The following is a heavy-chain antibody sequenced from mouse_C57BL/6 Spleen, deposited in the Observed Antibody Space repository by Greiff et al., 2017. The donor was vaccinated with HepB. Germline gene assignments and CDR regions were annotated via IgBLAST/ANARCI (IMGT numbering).Heavy chain of an antibody. CDR2: ISDGGSYT. CDR1: GFTFSSYA. Sequence: EVKLMESGGGLVKPGGSLKLSCAASGFTFSSYAMSWVRQTPEKRLEWVATISDGGSYTYYPDNVKGRFTISRDNAKNNLYLQMSHLKSEDTAMYYCAREGEIYDGYSLDAMDYWGQGTSVTVSS. V-gene: IGHV5-4*01. D-gene: IGHD2-3*01. CDR3: AREGEIYDGYSLDAMDY. J-gene: IGHJ4*01.